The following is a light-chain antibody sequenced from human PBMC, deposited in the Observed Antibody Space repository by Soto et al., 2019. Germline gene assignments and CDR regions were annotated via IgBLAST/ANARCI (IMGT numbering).Light chain of an antibody. J-gene: IGLJ1*01. V-gene: IGLV2-11*01. Sequence: QSALTQPRPVSGSPGQSVTISCTGTSSDVGGYNYVSWYQQHPGKAPKLMIYDVSKRPSGVPDRFSGSKSGNTASLTASGLQAEDETDYYCSSYAGTHIVFGTGTKVTVL. CDR1: SSDVGGYNY. CDR2: DVS. CDR3: SSYAGTHIV.